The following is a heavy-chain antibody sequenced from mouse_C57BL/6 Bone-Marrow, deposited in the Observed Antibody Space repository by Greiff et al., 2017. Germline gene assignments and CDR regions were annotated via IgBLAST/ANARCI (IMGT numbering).Heavy chain of an antibody. CDR3: ARCPYDDDSRNWYFDV. D-gene: IGHD1-1*01. CDR2: ISPYNGGT. CDR1: GYTFTDYY. J-gene: IGHJ1*03. Sequence: EVQLQQSGPVLVKPGASVTMSCTASGYTFTDYYMHWVKQSHGKSLEWIGVISPYNGGTSYNPKFKGKATLTVDTSSSTAYMELNSLTSEDSAVYYCARCPYDDDSRNWYFDVWGTGTTVTVSS. V-gene: IGHV1-19*01.